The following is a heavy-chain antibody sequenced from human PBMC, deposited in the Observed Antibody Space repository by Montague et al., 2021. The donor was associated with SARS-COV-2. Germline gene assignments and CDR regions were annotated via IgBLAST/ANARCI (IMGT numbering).Heavy chain of an antibody. V-gene: IGHV4-31*03. CDR3: ARAYITMIVVVSAFDI. Sequence: TLSLTCTVSGGSISSGGYYWSWIRQHPGKGLEWIGYIYYSGSTYYNPSLKSRVTISVDTSKNQFSLKLSSVTAADTAVYYCARAYITMIVVVSAFDIWGQGKMVTVPS. CDR2: IYYSGST. CDR1: GGSISSGGYY. D-gene: IGHD3-22*01. J-gene: IGHJ3*02.